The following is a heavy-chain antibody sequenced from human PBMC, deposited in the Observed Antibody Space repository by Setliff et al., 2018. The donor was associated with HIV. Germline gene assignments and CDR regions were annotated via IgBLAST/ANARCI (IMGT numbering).Heavy chain of an antibody. CDR1: GYAFTRNI. CDR3: ARDVGSFWHNFFDP. J-gene: IGHJ5*02. CDR2: INVANGNA. Sequence: ASVKVSCKASGYAFTRNIIHWVRQAPGQRLEWMGWINVANGNAKYSLKFQDKVTLISDTSATTVYMELSSLRPEDTAIYYCARDVGSFWHNFFDPWGQGTLVTVSS. D-gene: IGHD6-19*01. V-gene: IGHV1-3*01.